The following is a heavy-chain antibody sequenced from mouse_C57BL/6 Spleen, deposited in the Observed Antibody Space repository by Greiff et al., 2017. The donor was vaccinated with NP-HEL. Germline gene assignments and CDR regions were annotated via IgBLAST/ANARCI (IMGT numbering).Heavy chain of an antibody. CDR1: GFTFSSYG. Sequence: EVMLVESGGDLVKPGGSLKLSCAASGFTFSSYGMSWVRQTPDKRLEWVATISSGGSYTYYPDSVKGRFTISRDNAKNTLYLQMSSLKSEDTAMYYCARHYGNYGGYFDYWGQGTTLTVSS. CDR3: ARHYGNYGGYFDY. D-gene: IGHD2-1*01. J-gene: IGHJ2*01. CDR2: ISSGGSYT. V-gene: IGHV5-6*01.